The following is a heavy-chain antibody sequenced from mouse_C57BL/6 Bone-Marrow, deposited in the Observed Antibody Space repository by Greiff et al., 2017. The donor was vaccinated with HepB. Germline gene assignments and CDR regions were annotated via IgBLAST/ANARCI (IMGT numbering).Heavy chain of an antibody. D-gene: IGHD2-1*01. CDR3: ARGDGNPYYYAMDY. CDR1: GYTFTSYW. Sequence: QVQLQQPGAELVRPGSSVKLSCKASGYTFTSYWMHWVKQRPIQGLEWIGNIDPSDSETHYNQKFKDKATLTVDKSSSTAYMQLSSLTSEDSAVYYCARGDGNPYYYAMDYWGQGTSVTVSS. V-gene: IGHV1-52*01. J-gene: IGHJ4*01. CDR2: IDPSDSET.